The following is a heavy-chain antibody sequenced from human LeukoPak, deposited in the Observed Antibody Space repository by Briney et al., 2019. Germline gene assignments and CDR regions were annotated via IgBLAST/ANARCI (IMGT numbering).Heavy chain of an antibody. CDR2: ISNSDGNT. V-gene: IGHV3-23*01. CDR1: GFTFSNYA. J-gene: IGHJ4*02. CDR3: ASGGIYYGAAFDF. D-gene: IGHD1-26*01. Sequence: GGSLRLSCAASGFTFSNYAMSWVRQAPGKGLEWVSTISNSDGNTYYADSVKGRFTISRDNSKNTLYLQMNSLRAEDTALYYCASGGIYYGAAFDFWGQGTLVTVSS.